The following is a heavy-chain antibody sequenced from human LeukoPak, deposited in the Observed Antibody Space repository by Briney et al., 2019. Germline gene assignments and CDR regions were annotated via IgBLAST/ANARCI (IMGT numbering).Heavy chain of an antibody. D-gene: IGHD3-10*01. Sequence: GVSLRLSCAASGFTFSSYAMHWVRQAPGKGLEWVAVISYDGSNKYYADSVKGRFTISRDNSKNTLYLQMNSLRAEDTAVYYCARSDYYGSGSYAFDIWGQGTMVTVSS. CDR3: ARSDYYGSGSYAFDI. CDR2: ISYDGSNK. CDR1: GFTFSSYA. V-gene: IGHV3-30*04. J-gene: IGHJ3*02.